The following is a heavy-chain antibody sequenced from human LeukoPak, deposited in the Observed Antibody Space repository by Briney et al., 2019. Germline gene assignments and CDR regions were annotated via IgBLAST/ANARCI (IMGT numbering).Heavy chain of an antibody. CDR1: GDSVSSNSAA. J-gene: IGHJ6*02. CDR2: TYYRSKWYN. D-gene: IGHD6-13*01. Sequence: SQTLSLTCAISGDSVSSNSAAWNWIRQSPSRGLEWLGRTYYRSKWYNDYAVSVKSRITINPDTSKNQFSLQLNSVTPEDTAVYYCARVIAAAADTHYYGMDVWGQGTTVTVSS. CDR3: ARVIAAAADTHYYGMDV. V-gene: IGHV6-1*01.